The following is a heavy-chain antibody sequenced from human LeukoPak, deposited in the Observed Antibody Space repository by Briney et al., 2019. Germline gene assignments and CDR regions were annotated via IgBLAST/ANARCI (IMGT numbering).Heavy chain of an antibody. CDR3: ARPLEGGWFDP. CDR2: IYYSGST. D-gene: IGHD1-1*01. Sequence: PSQTLSLTCTVSGGSISSSSYYWGWIRQPPGKGLEWIGSIYYSGSTYYNPSLKGRVTISVDTSKNQFSLKLSSVTAADTAVYYCARPLEGGWFDPWGQGTLVTVSS. V-gene: IGHV4-39*01. J-gene: IGHJ5*02. CDR1: GGSISSSSYY.